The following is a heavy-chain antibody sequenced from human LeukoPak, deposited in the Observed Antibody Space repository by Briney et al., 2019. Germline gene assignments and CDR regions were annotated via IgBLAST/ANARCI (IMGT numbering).Heavy chain of an antibody. CDR1: GYTFTSYG. Sequence: ASVKVSCKASGYTFTSYGISWVRQAPGQGLEWMGWIRSYNGNTNYAQKFQGRVTMTTDTSTSTAYLELRSLKSDDTALYYCARDPHEFSSGWSQFNYWGEGTLVTVSS. D-gene: IGHD6-19*01. CDR2: IRSYNGNT. J-gene: IGHJ4*02. CDR3: ARDPHEFSSGWSQFNY. V-gene: IGHV1-18*01.